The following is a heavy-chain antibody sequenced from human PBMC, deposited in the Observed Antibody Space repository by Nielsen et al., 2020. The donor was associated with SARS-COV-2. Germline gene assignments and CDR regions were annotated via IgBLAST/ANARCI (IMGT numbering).Heavy chain of an antibody. V-gene: IGHV3-21*01. J-gene: IGHJ6*02. CDR2: ISSSSSYI. CDR3: ARDLVIGSWVISVRYSIYYYGMDV. D-gene: IGHD6-13*01. Sequence: GRQAPGKGLEWVSSISSSSSYIYYADSVKGRFTISRDNAKNSLYLQMNSLRAEDTAVYYCARDLVIGSWVISVRYSIYYYGMDVWGQGTTVTVSS.